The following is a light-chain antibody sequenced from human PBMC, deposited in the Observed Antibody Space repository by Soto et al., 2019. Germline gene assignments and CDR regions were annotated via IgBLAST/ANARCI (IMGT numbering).Light chain of an antibody. CDR3: QQYHSYSPYT. Sequence: IPLTQSPYTLSASVGGRVTITCRASQNIGTWLAWYQQKPGKAPKLLMYEASTLESGVPSRFSGDGSGTEFTLTISSLQPDDFATYYCQQYHSYSPYTFGQGTKLEIK. CDR2: EAS. J-gene: IGKJ2*01. V-gene: IGKV1-5*03. CDR1: QNIGTW.